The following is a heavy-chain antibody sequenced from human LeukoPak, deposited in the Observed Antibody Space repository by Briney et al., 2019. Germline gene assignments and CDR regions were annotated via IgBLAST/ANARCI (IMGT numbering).Heavy chain of an antibody. J-gene: IGHJ4*02. D-gene: IGHD6-19*01. V-gene: IGHV3-23*01. CDR3: AKVRDSSGWYLKWYYFDY. Sequence: GGSLRLSCAASGFTFGSYSMSWVRQAPGKGLEWVSTVSGSGVSTYYADSVKGRFTISRDNSKNTLYLQMNSLRAEDTAVYYCAKVRDSSGWYLKWYYFDYWGQGALVTVSS. CDR1: GFTFGSYS. CDR2: VSGSGVST.